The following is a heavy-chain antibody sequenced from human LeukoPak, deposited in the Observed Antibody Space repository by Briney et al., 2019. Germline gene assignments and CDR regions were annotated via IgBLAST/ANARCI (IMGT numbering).Heavy chain of an antibody. CDR2: ISWNSGSI. CDR1: GFTFDDYA. Sequence: PGGSLRLSCAASGFTFDDYAMQWVRQAPGKGLEWVSGISWNSGSIGYADSVKGPFTISRDNDKNSLYLQMNSLRAEDTALYYCAKDIGGSYFRGSFDPWGQGTLVTVSS. CDR3: AKDIGGSYFRGSFDP. J-gene: IGHJ5*02. D-gene: IGHD1-26*01. V-gene: IGHV3-9*01.